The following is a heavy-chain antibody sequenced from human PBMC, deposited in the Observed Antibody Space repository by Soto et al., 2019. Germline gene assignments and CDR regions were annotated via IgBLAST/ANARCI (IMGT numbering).Heavy chain of an antibody. J-gene: IGHJ4*02. D-gene: IGHD2-15*01. CDR2: INYSGTT. CDR1: GGSISSYY. Sequence: QVQLQESGPGLVKPSETLSLTCTVSGGSISSYYWSWIRQSPGKGLEWIGYINYSGTTEYNPSLKSRVSITIDTSKKQFSLKMISGTAADTAVYYCAGGSVLGLLLSDCDYWGAGTLVTVSS. CDR3: AGGSVLGLLLSDCDY. V-gene: IGHV4-59*01.